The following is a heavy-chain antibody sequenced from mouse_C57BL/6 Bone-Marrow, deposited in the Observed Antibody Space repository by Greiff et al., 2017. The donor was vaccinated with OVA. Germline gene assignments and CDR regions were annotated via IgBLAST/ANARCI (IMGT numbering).Heavy chain of an antibody. V-gene: IGHV1-81*01. CDR1: GYTFTSYG. J-gene: IGHJ3*01. CDR2: IYPRSGNT. CDR3: VRGAY. Sequence: VKLVESGAELARPGASVKLSCKASGYTFTSYGISWVKQRTGQGLEWIGEIYPRSGNTYYNEKFKGKATLTADKSSSTAYMELRSLTSEDSAVYFCVRGAYWGQGTLVTVSA.